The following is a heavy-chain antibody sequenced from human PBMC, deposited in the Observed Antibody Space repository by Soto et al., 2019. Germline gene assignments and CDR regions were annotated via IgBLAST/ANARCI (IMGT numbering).Heavy chain of an antibody. CDR3: ATGHCSSTSCAEY. J-gene: IGHJ4*02. Sequence: QVQLQQWGAGLLKPSGTLSLTCAVYGGSFSGYHWSWIRQSPGKGLEWIGEINHSGYTNYNPSLKSRVTISVDTSKNQFSLKVNSVTAADTARYYCATGHCSSTSCAEYWGQGTLVTVSS. D-gene: IGHD2-2*01. CDR1: GGSFSGYH. CDR2: INHSGYT. V-gene: IGHV4-34*01.